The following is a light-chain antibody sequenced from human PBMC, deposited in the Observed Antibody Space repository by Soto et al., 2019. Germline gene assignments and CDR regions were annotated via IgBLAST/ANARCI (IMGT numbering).Light chain of an antibody. Sequence: DIQMTQSPSSLSASVGDRVTITCQASHDISNYLNWYQHKPGKAPKLLIYGASNLETGVPSRFSGSGSGTDFPFTISRQPPEDITSYYRQNCDSLHIFGQGTKVDIK. J-gene: IGKJ3*01. V-gene: IGKV1-33*01. CDR2: GAS. CDR3: QNCDSLHI. CDR1: HDISNY.